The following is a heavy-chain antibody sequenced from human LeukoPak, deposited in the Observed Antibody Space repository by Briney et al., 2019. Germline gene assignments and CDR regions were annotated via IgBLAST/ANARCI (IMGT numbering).Heavy chain of an antibody. CDR1: GGSVTSGTYH. CDR2: VYFDGST. CDR3: ARDHYYDGRGRFDP. D-gene: IGHD3-16*01. J-gene: IGHJ5*02. Sequence: PSETLSLTYSVSGGSVTSGTYHWAWIRQPPGKGLEWIGSVYFDGSTHYNPSLQSRVTVSVDTSKNQFSLRLSSVTAADTAHYFCARDHYYDGRGRFDPWGQGALVTASS. V-gene: IGHV4-39*07.